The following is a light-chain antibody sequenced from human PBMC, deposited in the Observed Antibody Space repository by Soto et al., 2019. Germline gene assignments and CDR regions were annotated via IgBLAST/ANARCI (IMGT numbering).Light chain of an antibody. J-gene: IGKJ5*01. CDR2: RAS. V-gene: IGKV1-5*03. CDR1: EPISRW. Sequence: DIRMTQSPSTLSASIGDRVTITCRASEPISRWLAWYQLSPGKAPKLLIHRASTLNSGVPSRFSGSGSGTDFTLTIDSLQYDDFASYYCQQYKSYYPYTFGQGTRLEIK. CDR3: QQYKSYYPYT.